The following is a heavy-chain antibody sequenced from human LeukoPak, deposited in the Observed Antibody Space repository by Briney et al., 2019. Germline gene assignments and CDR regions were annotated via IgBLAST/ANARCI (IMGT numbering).Heavy chain of an antibody. D-gene: IGHD5-18*01. J-gene: IGHJ4*02. V-gene: IGHV3-30*04. CDR3: AKEDTAMVTGSWGY. CDR1: GFTFSTYA. Sequence: GGSLRLSCAASGFTFSTYAMHWVRQAPGKGLDWVAVMSYDGSHKFYADSVKGRFTISRDNSKNTLFLQMNSLRAEDTAVYYCAKEDTAMVTGSWGYWGQGTLVTVSS. CDR2: MSYDGSHK.